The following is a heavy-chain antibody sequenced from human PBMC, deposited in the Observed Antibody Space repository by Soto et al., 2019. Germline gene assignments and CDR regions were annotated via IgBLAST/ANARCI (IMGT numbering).Heavy chain of an antibody. CDR1: GGSISSGGYY. CDR2: ISYSGST. CDR3: ARNMAASYNWFDP. Sequence: QVQLQESGPGLVKPSQTLSLTCTVSGGSISSGGYYWSWIRQHPGKGLEWIGYISYSGSTYYNPSLKCRVTISVDTSKNQFSLKLSSVTAADTAVYYCARNMAASYNWFDPWGQGTLVTVSS. D-gene: IGHD6-19*01. V-gene: IGHV4-31*03. J-gene: IGHJ5*02.